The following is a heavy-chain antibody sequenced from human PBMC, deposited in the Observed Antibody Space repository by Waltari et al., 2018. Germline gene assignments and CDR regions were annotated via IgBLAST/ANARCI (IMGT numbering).Heavy chain of an antibody. CDR2: INQSGSI. V-gene: IGHV4-34*02. Sequence: QMQLQQWGAGLLRPSETLSLTCAVYGVSFSDYYWSWIRQPPGKGLEWIGEINQSGSIKYTPSLKSRVSISVDTSKKQFSLKLSSVTAADTGVYYCLGWVKGKWFDPWAQGTLVTVSS. CDR3: LGWVKGKWFDP. CDR1: GVSFSDYY. J-gene: IGHJ5*02. D-gene: IGHD1-26*01.